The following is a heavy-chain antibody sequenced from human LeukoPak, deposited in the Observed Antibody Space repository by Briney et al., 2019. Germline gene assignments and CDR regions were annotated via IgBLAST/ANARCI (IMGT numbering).Heavy chain of an antibody. CDR1: GGTFSSYA. Sequence: GSSVKVSCKASGGTFSSYAISWVRQAPGQGLEWMGGIIPIFGTANYAQKFQGRVTITADESTSTAYMELSSLRPEDTAVYYCARDRMVAPPFPLMDVWGQGTTVTVSS. J-gene: IGHJ6*02. V-gene: IGHV1-69*01. CDR3: ARDRMVAPPFPLMDV. CDR2: IIPIFGTA. D-gene: IGHD2-8*01.